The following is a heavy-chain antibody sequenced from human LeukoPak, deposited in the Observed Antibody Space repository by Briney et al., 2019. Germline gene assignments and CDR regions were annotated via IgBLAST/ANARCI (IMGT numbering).Heavy chain of an antibody. CDR2: INPNSGGT. CDR1: GYTFTGYY. J-gene: IGHJ4*02. CDR3: ARQYYYDSSGYYWGY. D-gene: IGHD3-22*01. V-gene: IGHV1-2*02. Sequence: GASVKVSCKASGYTFTGYYMHWVRQAPGQGLEWMGWINPNSGGTNYAQKFQGRVTMTRDTSISTAYMELSRLRSDDTAVYYCARQYYYDSSGYYWGYWGQGTLVTVSS.